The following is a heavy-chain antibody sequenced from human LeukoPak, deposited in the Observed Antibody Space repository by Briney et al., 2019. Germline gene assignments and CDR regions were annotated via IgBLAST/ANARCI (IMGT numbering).Heavy chain of an antibody. Sequence: GGCLRLSRAPSVFNLDDYTMHWVGQAAGNEGKGVCLVAWDGGGTFFADSVKGRFTVSRDNSKNSLSLYMNSLTTEHTALYYCVRGQGYNLEDHFINWGQGTLVT. CDR3: VRGQGYNLEDHFIN. V-gene: IGHV3-43*01. CDR1: VFNLDDYT. J-gene: IGHJ4*02. D-gene: IGHD5-24*01. CDR2: VAWDGGGT.